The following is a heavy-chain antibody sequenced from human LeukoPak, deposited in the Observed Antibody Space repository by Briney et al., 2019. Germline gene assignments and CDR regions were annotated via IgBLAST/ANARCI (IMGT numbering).Heavy chain of an antibody. D-gene: IGHD3-3*01. J-gene: IGHJ3*02. V-gene: IGHV1-2*02. CDR2: INPNSGGT. Sequence: ASVKVSCKASGYTFTGYYMHWVRQAPGQGLEWMGWINPNSGGTNYAQKFQGRVTMTRDTSISTAYMELSRLRSDDTAVYYCARDRLPHYDFWSGSSGGNDAFDIWGQGTMVTVSP. CDR3: ARDRLPHYDFWSGSSGGNDAFDI. CDR1: GYTFTGYY.